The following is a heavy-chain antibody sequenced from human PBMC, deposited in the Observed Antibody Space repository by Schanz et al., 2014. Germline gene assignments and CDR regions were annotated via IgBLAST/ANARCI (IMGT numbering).Heavy chain of an antibody. Sequence: DVQLVESGGGLVQSGGSLRLSCAASGFTFNNFGMNWVRQAPGKGLEWVSCITGGSTTYTYYADSVRGRFTISRDNAKSSVYLQMNSLRAEDTAVYYCARENLNWEAFDIWGQGTVVTVSS. CDR3: ARENLNWEAFDI. D-gene: IGHD7-27*01. CDR2: ITGGSTTYT. J-gene: IGHJ3*02. CDR1: GFTFNNFG. V-gene: IGHV3-21*02.